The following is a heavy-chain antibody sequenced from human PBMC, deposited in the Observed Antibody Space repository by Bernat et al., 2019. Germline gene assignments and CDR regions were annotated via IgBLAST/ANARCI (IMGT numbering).Heavy chain of an antibody. CDR1: GYTFTSYD. CDR2: MNPNSGNT. CDR3: ARGRVSVRPPKYSSSWYGLVY. V-gene: IGHV1-8*01. J-gene: IGHJ4*02. D-gene: IGHD6-13*01. Sequence: QVQLVQSGAEVKKPGASVKVSCKASGYTFTSYDINWVRQATGQGLEWMGWMNPNSGNTGYAQKFQGRVPMTRNTSISTAYMELSSLRSEDTAVYYCARGRVSVRPPKYSSSWYGLVYWGQGTLVTVSS.